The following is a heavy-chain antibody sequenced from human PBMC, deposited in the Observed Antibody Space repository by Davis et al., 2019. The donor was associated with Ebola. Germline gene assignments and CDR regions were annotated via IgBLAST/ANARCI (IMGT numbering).Heavy chain of an antibody. Sequence: MPSETLSLTCTVSGYSISSGFSWGWIRQPPGKGLEWIGSMYHSGRANYNPPLKSRVTISVDMSRNQFSLKLTSVTAADTAVYYCARDFVYWGQGTLVTVSS. CDR2: MYHSGRA. CDR1: GYSISSGFS. V-gene: IGHV4-38-2*02. J-gene: IGHJ4*02. D-gene: IGHD3-16*02. CDR3: ARDFVY.